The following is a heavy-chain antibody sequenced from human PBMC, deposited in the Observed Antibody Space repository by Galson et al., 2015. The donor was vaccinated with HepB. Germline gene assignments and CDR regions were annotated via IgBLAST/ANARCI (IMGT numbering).Heavy chain of an antibody. CDR1: GFTVSSNY. J-gene: IGHJ4*02. D-gene: IGHD3-22*01. CDR2: ISYDGSNR. CDR3: AADVSSGYYFAGYFDY. Sequence: SLRLSCAASGFTVSSNYMSWVRQAPGKGLEWVAVISYDGSNRYYADSVKGRFTISRDNSKNTLYLQMNSLRAEDTAVYYCAADVSSGYYFAGYFDYWGQGTLVTVSS. V-gene: IGHV3-30*03.